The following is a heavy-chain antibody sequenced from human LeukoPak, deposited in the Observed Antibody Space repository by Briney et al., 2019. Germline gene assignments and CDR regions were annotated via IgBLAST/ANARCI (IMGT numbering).Heavy chain of an antibody. CDR3: ARGGGLDV. D-gene: IGHD3-16*01. J-gene: IGHJ6*02. CDR1: GFSFSRSW. CDR2: IRPDGSDK. Sequence: GGSLRLSCAASGFSFSRSWMSWVRQAPGKGLEWVANIRPDGSDKCYVDSVRGRFIISRDNAKNSLYLQMNSLRAEDTAVYFCARGGGLDVWGQGATVTVSS. V-gene: IGHV3-7*03.